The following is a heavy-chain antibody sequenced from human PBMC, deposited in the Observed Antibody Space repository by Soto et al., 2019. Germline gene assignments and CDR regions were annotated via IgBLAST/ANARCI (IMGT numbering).Heavy chain of an antibody. CDR3: ARDPHVVGATTFDP. CDR2: IIPIFGTA. V-gene: IGHV1-69*01. Sequence: QVQLVQSGAEVKKPGASVKVSCKASGGTFSSYAISWVRQAPGQGLEWMGGIIPIFGTANYAQKLQGRVTITADESTSTDYKELSRLRSEDTAVYYCARDPHVVGATTFDPWGQGTLVTVSS. D-gene: IGHD1-26*01. CDR1: GGTFSSYA. J-gene: IGHJ5*02.